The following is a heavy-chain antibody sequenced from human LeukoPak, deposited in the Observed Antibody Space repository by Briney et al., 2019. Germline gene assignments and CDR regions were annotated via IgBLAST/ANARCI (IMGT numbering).Heavy chain of an antibody. CDR1: GFTFSDYY. CDR2: VLDNTDFA. Sequence: GGSLRLSCAASGFTFSDYYMNWIRRAPGRGLEWLTLVLDNTDFAYHADSVKGRFIISRDTSKNVVYLQMNSLRPEDTAVYYCASEPGLSRGAVYAMDVWGQGTTVTVSS. V-gene: IGHV3-11*06. D-gene: IGHD3-22*01. J-gene: IGHJ6*02. CDR3: ASEPGLSRGAVYAMDV.